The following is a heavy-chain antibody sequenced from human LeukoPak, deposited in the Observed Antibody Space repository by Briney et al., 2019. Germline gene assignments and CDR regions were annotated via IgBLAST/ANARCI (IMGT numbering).Heavy chain of an antibody. Sequence: GGSLRLSCAASGFTFSTYWMHWVRQVPGKGLVWVSRINSDGSITTYADSVKGRFTISRDNAKNTLYLQMNSLRVEDTAVYYCAGGVSATGGGWGQGTMVTVSS. CDR3: AGGVSATGGG. CDR2: INSDGSIT. J-gene: IGHJ3*01. D-gene: IGHD6-13*01. CDR1: GFTFSTYW. V-gene: IGHV3-74*01.